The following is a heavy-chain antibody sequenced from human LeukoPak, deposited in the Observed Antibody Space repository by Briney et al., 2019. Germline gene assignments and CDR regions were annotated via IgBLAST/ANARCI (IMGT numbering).Heavy chain of an antibody. V-gene: IGHV4-39*07. CDR2: IYYSGST. J-gene: IGHJ6*03. D-gene: IGHD3-16*01. Sequence: PSETLSLTCTVSAGFISSSCYYWGWIRQPPGKGLEWIGSIYYSGSTYYNPSLKRRVTISVDASKNQFSLKLSSVTAADTAAYYCARVGVWYYYMDVWGKGTTVTVSS. CDR1: AGFISSSCYY. CDR3: ARVGVWYYYMDV.